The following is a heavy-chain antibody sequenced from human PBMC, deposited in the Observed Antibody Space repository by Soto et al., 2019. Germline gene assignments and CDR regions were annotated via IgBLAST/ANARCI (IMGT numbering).Heavy chain of an antibody. D-gene: IGHD2-2*01. CDR2: MHYTGFS. V-gene: IGHV4-59*02. Sequence: SETLSLTCSFSGDSVTSHYLTWIRQSPEKGLEWIGYMHYTGFSNYNPSLKSRVTISVDTSKNQFSLKLSSVTAADTAVYYCASLYCSRTSCYVNPWGQGTLVTVSS. CDR1: GDSVTSHY. CDR3: ASLYCSRTSCYVNP. J-gene: IGHJ5*02.